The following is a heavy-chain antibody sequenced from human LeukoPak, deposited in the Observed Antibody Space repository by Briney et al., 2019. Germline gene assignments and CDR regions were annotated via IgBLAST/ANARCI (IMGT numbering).Heavy chain of an antibody. V-gene: IGHV3-11*06. Sequence: GGSLRLSCAASGFTFSDYYVSWIRQAPGKGLEWVSYINSSSSYTNYADSVKGRFTISRDNAKNSLYLQMNSLRAEDTAVYYCARGGCSGGSCYYRYFDLWGRGTLVTVSS. CDR2: INSSSSYT. D-gene: IGHD2-15*01. CDR1: GFTFSDYY. J-gene: IGHJ2*01. CDR3: ARGGCSGGSCYYRYFDL.